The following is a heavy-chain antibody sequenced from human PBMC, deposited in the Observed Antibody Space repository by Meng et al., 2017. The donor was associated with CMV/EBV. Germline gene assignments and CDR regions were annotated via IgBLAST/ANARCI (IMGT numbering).Heavy chain of an antibody. CDR2: IRSKANSYAT. CDR3: TRPSYCSGGSCGDY. V-gene: IGHV3-73*01. D-gene: IGHD2-15*01. CDR1: GFPFSGSA. J-gene: IGHJ4*02. Sequence: SGFPFSGSAMHWVRQASGKGVGWVDRIRSKANSYATAYAASVKGRFTISRDDSKNTAYLQMNSLKTEDTAVYYCTRPSYCSGGSCGDYWGQGTLVTVSS.